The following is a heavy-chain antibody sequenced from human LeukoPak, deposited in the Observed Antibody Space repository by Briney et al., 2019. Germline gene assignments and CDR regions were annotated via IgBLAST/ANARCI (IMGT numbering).Heavy chain of an antibody. CDR1: GFTFSSYG. CDR3: APEWGSASTSIAARLSFAAMDV. Sequence: PGGSLRLSCAASGFTFSSYGMHWVRQAPGKGLEWVAFIRYDGSNKYYADFVKGRFTISRDNSKNTLYLQMNSLRAEDTAAYYCAPEWGSASTSIAARLSFAAMDVWGKGTTVTVSS. D-gene: IGHD6-6*01. CDR2: IRYDGSNK. J-gene: IGHJ6*03. V-gene: IGHV3-30*02.